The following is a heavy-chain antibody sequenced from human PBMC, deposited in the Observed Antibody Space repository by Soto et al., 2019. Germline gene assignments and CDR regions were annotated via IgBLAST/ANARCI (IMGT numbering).Heavy chain of an antibody. J-gene: IGHJ6*01. CDR1: GFSFNTYA. CDR3: ARENIEWNDVGGMDV. CDR2: ILYDGSKK. V-gene: IGHV3-30*14. Sequence: PGGSLRLSCAASGFSFNTYAMHWVRQAPGKGLEWVAVILYDGSKKDYADSVKGRFTISRDNSKNTLYLQMNSLRSEDTAVYYCARENIEWNDVGGMDVWGQGTTVTVSS. D-gene: IGHD1-1*01.